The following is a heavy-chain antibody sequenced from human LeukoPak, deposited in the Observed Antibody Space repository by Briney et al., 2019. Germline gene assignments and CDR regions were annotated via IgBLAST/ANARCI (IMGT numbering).Heavy chain of an antibody. CDR2: TSSSSAYI. CDR3: ARGGRGTYFDYFDY. CDR1: GFTFSTYS. V-gene: IGHV3-21*01. Sequence: PGGSLRLSCAASGFTFSTYSMNWVRQAPGKGLEWVSSTSSSSAYIYYADSVQGRFTISRDSAKNSLYLQMNSLRAEDTAVYYCARGGRGTYFDYFDYWGQGTLVIVSS. J-gene: IGHJ4*02. D-gene: IGHD1-26*01.